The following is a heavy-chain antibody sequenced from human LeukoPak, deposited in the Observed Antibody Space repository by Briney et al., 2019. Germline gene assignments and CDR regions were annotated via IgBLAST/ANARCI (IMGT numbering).Heavy chain of an antibody. J-gene: IGHJ3*02. CDR2: IISDGSIT. CDR1: GFTFSSYW. D-gene: IGHD2-15*01. V-gene: IGHV3-74*03. Sequence: GGSLRLSCAASGFTFSSYWMHWVPQAPGKGLVWVSRIISDGSITTYADSMKGRFTISRDNAKNTLYLQMNSLRAEDTAVYYCAREDVDIVVATSGAFDIWGQGTMVTVSS. CDR3: AREDVDIVVATSGAFDI.